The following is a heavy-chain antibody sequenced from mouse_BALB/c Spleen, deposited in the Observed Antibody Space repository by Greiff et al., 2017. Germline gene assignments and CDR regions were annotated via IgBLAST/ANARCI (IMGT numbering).Heavy chain of an antibody. Sequence: VQLQQSGAELMKPGASVKISCKATGYTFSSYWIEWVKQRPGHGLEWIGEILPGSGSTNYNEKFKGKATFTADTSSNTAYMQLSSLTSEDSAVYYCARWYYGSGLYYFDYWGQGTTLTVSS. CDR3: ARWYYGSGLYYFDY. D-gene: IGHD1-1*01. CDR2: ILPGSGST. V-gene: IGHV1-9*01. J-gene: IGHJ2*01. CDR1: GYTFSSYW.